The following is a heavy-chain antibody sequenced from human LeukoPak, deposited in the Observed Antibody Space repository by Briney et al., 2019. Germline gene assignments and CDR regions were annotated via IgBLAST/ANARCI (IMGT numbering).Heavy chain of an antibody. Sequence: ASVKVSCKVSGYTLTALSMHWVRQAPGKGLEWRGGFDPEDGETIYAQKFQGRVTMTEDTSTDTAYMELSRLRSEDTAVRYCATKNIVGATFYFDYWGQGAL. D-gene: IGHD1-26*01. V-gene: IGHV1-24*01. CDR2: FDPEDGET. CDR1: GYTLTALS. J-gene: IGHJ4*02. CDR3: ATKNIVGATFYFDY.